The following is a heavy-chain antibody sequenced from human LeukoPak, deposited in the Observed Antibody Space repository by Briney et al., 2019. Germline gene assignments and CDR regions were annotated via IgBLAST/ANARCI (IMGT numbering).Heavy chain of an antibody. J-gene: IGHJ3*02. V-gene: IGHV4-59*01. Sequence: PSETLSLTCTVSGGSITYYWSWIRQSPGKGLEWIGYIYHSGSTNYNPSLKSRVTMLVDTSKNQFSLKLSSVTAADTAVYYCARESMTAGFGTFDIWGQGTTVIVSS. CDR3: ARESMTAGFGTFDI. CDR1: GGSITYY. D-gene: IGHD3-16*01. CDR2: IYHSGST.